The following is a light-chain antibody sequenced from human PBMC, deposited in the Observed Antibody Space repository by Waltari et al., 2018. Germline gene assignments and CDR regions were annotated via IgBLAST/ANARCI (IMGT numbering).Light chain of an antibody. CDR1: PSVLYSSNNKKY. CDR2: WAS. J-gene: IGKJ3*01. Sequence: DIVMTQSPDSLAVSLGERATINCKSSPSVLYSSNNKKYLAWYQQKPGQPPKLLMYWASTRESGVPDRFSGSGSGTDFTLTISSLQAEDVAVYYCQQYYSTPFTFGPGTKVDIK. V-gene: IGKV4-1*01. CDR3: QQYYSTPFT.